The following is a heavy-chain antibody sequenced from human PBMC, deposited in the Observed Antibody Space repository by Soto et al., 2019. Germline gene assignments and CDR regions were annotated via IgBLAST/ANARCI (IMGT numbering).Heavy chain of an antibody. CDR2: TYYRSKWYN. V-gene: IGHV6-1*01. CDR3: ARGEVDYGSGSYYNDFYYYYYYGMDV. CDR1: GDSVSSNSAA. Sequence: KQSQTLSLTCAISGDSVSSNSAAWNWIRQSPSRGLEWLGRTYYRSKWYNDYAVSVKSRITINPDTSKNQFSLQLNSVTPEDTAVYYCARGEVDYGSGSYYNDFYYYYYYGMDVWGQGTTVTVSS. D-gene: IGHD3-10*01. J-gene: IGHJ6*02.